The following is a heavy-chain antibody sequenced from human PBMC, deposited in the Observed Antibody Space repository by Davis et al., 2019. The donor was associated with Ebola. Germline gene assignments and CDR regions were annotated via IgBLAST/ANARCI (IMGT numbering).Heavy chain of an antibody. CDR1: GFTFSSYS. J-gene: IGHJ6*04. D-gene: IGHD3-16*02. CDR2: ISSSSSTI. Sequence: GESLKISCAASGFTFSSYSMNWVRQAPGKGLEWVSYISSSSSTIYYADSVKGRFTISRDNAKNSLYLQMNSLRDEDTAVYYCARSRLSPYYYYGMDVWGKGTTVTVSS. V-gene: IGHV3-48*02. CDR3: ARSRLSPYYYYGMDV.